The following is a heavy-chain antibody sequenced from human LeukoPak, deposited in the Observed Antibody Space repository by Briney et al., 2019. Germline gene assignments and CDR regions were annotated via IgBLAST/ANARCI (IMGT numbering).Heavy chain of an antibody. CDR2: IYYSGST. V-gene: IGHV4-59*01. CDR1: GGSINSYY. CDR3: ARGRLARSPYFDY. D-gene: IGHD6-19*01. J-gene: IGHJ4*02. Sequence: SETLSLTCTVSGGSINSYYWSWIRQPPGKGLEWIGYIYYSGSTNYNPSLKSRVTISVETSKNQFSLNLSSVTAADTAVYYCARGRLARSPYFDYWGQGTLVTVSS.